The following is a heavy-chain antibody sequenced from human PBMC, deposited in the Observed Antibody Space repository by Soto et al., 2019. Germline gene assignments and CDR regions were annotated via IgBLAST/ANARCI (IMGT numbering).Heavy chain of an antibody. Sequence: PGGSLRLSCAASGFTFSSYWMHWVRQAPGKGLVWVSRINSDGSSTSYANSVRGRFTISRDNAKNTLYLQMNSLRGEDTAVYYCTRDPAPSGWFDYWGQGTLVTRLL. CDR2: INSDGSST. V-gene: IGHV3-74*01. D-gene: IGHD6-19*01. J-gene: IGHJ5*01. CDR3: TRDPAPSGWFDY. CDR1: GFTFSSYW.